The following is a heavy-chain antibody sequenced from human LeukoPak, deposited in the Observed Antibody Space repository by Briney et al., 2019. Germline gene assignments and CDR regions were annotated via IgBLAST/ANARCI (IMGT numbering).Heavy chain of an antibody. CDR2: INPSGGST. Sequence: ASVKVSCKASGYTFTSYYMHWVRQAPGQGLEWMGIINPSGGSTSYAQKFQGRVTMTRDTSTSAVYMELRSLRSEDTAVYYCARGPLYYYGSGRGYDMDVWGKGTTVTVSS. J-gene: IGHJ6*04. V-gene: IGHV1-46*01. D-gene: IGHD3-10*01. CDR3: ARGPLYYYGSGRGYDMDV. CDR1: GYTFTSYY.